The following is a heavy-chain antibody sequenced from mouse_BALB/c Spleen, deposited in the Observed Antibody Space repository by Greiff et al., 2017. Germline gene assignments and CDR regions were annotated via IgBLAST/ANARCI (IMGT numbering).Heavy chain of an antibody. J-gene: IGHJ4*01. CDR1: GYTFTSYW. CDR3: ARRNYYGSSGFYAMDY. V-gene: IGHV1-87*01. CDR2: IYPGDGDS. D-gene: IGHD1-1*01. Sequence: VQLQQSGAELARPGASVKLSCKASGYTFTSYWMQWVKQRPGQGLEWIGAIYPGDGDSRYTQKFKGKATLTADKSSSTAYMQLSSLASEDSAVYYCARRNYYGSSGFYAMDYWGQGTSVTVSS.